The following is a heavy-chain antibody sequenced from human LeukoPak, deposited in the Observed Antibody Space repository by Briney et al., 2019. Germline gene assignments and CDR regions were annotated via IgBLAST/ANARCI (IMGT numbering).Heavy chain of an antibody. D-gene: IGHD1-7*01. Sequence: ASVKVSCKASGYTFTSYGISWVRQAPGQGLEWMGWISAYNGNTNYAQKLQGRVTMTTDTSTSTAYMELRSLRSDDTAVYYCARSNWNYARYYYGMDVWGQGTTVTVSS. CDR2: ISAYNGNT. J-gene: IGHJ6*02. V-gene: IGHV1-18*01. CDR1: GYTFTSYG. CDR3: ARSNWNYARYYYGMDV.